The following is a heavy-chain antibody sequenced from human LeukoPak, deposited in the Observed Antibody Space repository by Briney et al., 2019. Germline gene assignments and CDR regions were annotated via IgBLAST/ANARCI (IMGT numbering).Heavy chain of an antibody. CDR1: GSTITGYY. V-gene: IGHV1-2*02. CDR3: AREYYGLGSYYQLGY. CDR2: INPNSGGT. J-gene: IGHJ4*02. Sequence: GASVKVSCKASGSTITGYYLHWGRQAPGQGLEWMGWINPNSGGTKYAQKFQGRVTMTKDTSISTAYMDLSRLRSDDTAVYYCAREYYGLGSYYQLGYWGQGTLVTVSS. D-gene: IGHD3-10*01.